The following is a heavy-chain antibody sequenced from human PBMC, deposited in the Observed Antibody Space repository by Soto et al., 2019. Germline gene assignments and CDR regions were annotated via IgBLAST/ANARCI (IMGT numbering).Heavy chain of an antibody. J-gene: IGHJ6*02. D-gene: IGHD3-10*01. CDR1: GFTFSSYG. CDR3: AKDQLRGVRGVITYYYGMDV. V-gene: IGHV3-30*18. Sequence: QVQLVESGGGVVQPGRSLRLSCAASGFTFSSYGMHWVRQAPGKGLEWVAVISYDGSNKYYADSVEGRFTISRDNSKNTLYLQMNSLRAEDTAVYYCAKDQLRGVRGVITYYYGMDVWGQGTTVTVSS. CDR2: ISYDGSNK.